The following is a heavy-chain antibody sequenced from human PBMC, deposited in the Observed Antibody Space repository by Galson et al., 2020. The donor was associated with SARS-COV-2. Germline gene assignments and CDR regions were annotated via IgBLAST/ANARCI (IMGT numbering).Heavy chain of an antibody. CDR1: GFTFSMYG. V-gene: IGHV3-30*02. CDR2: IRFDGKIE. D-gene: IGHD3-3*01. Sequence: GESLKISCVTSGFTFSMYGMHWVRQAPGKGLEWVAFIRFDGKIEYYADSVKGRFSISRDNPKKTVYLQMNSLTADDTAMYYCTKDLEADIWSCRSFRGMDVCGQGTTVTVSS. CDR3: TKDLEADIWSCRSFRGMDV. J-gene: IGHJ6*02.